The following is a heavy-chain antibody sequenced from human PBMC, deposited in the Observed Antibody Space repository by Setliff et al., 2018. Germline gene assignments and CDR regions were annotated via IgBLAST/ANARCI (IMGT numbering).Heavy chain of an antibody. D-gene: IGHD5-18*01. Sequence: PSATLSLTCTVSGGSISPYFWSWIRQPPGKGLEWIGYIYHNGNTNFNPSLKTRVTMSVDTSKNQFALNLRSVTAADAAVYYCVRDRTAYSYGLDVWGQGTTVTVSS. CDR2: IYHNGNT. V-gene: IGHV4-59*01. CDR3: VRDRTAYSYGLDV. CDR1: GGSISPYF. J-gene: IGHJ6*02.